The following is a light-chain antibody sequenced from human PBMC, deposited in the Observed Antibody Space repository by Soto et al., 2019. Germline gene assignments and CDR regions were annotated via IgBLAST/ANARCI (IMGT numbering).Light chain of an antibody. CDR3: QQLSRYPLT. J-gene: IGKJ4*01. CDR2: AAS. Sequence: PFSPSPFSLAASFACRFPIPFRASQGINTFLAWYQQKPGKAPKLLIYAASTLQSGVPSRFSGSGSETEFSLTIRALQPEDFATYYCQQLSRYPLTFGGGTKVDI. V-gene: IGKV1-9*01. CDR1: QGINTF.